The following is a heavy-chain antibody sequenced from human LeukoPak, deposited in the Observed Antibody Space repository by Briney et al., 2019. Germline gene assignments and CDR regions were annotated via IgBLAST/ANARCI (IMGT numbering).Heavy chain of an antibody. CDR2: ISYDGSNK. J-gene: IGHJ4*02. V-gene: IGHV3-30*03. Sequence: GGSLRLSCAASGFTFSSYGMHWVRQAPGKGLEWVAVISYDGSNKYYADSVKGRFTISRDNSKNTLYLQMNSLRAEDTAVYYCARDEEYSSGWYYFDYWGQGTLVTVSS. D-gene: IGHD6-19*01. CDR3: ARDEEYSSGWYYFDY. CDR1: GFTFSSYG.